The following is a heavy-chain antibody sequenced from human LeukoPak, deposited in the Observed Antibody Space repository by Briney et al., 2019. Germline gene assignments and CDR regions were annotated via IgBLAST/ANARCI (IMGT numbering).Heavy chain of an antibody. J-gene: IGHJ4*02. V-gene: IGHV4-61*01. Sequence: PSETLSLTCTVSGGSVSSGSYYSSWIRQPPGTGVEGIGDIYYSGSANYNPSLKSRVTISVYPSKNQFSLKLSSVTAADTAVYYCARGGYCSGGSCYGYFDYWGQGTLVTVSS. CDR2: IYYSGSA. CDR3: ARGGYCSGGSCYGYFDY. CDR1: GGSVSSGSYY. D-gene: IGHD2-15*01.